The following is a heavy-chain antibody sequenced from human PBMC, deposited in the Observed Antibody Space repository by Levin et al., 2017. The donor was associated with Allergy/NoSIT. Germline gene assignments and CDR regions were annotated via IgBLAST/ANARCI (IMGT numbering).Heavy chain of an antibody. CDR2: IYYTGRT. CDR1: GASISSSSYH. Sequence: SETLSLTCTVSGASISSSSYHWGWIRQPPGKGLEWIGSIYYTGRTYQNPSLKSRVTISADKAKNQFSLKLSSVTAADTAVYYCARHDTGPEWFDPWGQGTLVTVSS. D-gene: IGHD5-18*01. V-gene: IGHV4-39*01. CDR3: ARHDTGPEWFDP. J-gene: IGHJ5*02.